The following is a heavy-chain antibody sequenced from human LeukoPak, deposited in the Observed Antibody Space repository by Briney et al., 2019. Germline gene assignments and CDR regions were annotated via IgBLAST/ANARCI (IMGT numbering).Heavy chain of an antibody. CDR3: ARGIGYCSSTSCPTFDY. CDR2: IYYSGST. J-gene: IGHJ4*02. CDR1: GGSISSSSYY. D-gene: IGHD2-2*01. Sequence: SETLSLTCTVSGGSISSSSYYWGWIRQPPGKGLEWIGSIYYSGSTYYNPSLKSRVTISVDTSKNQFSLKLSSVTAADTAVYYCARGIGYCSSTSCPTFDYWGQGTLVTVSS. V-gene: IGHV4-39*01.